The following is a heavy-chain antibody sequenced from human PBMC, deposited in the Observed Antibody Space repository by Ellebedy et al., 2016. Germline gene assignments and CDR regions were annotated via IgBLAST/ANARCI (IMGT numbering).Heavy chain of an antibody. V-gene: IGHV4-59*13. CDR3: ARGWGEGYKYTLGY. J-gene: IGHJ4*02. CDR2: ISHSGNT. D-gene: IGHD5-24*01. Sequence: SETLSLXCTVSGASIINYYWSWIRLPPGKGLEWIGYISHSGNTNYNPSLKSRATISVDTSKNQFFLSLGSVTAADTAFYYCARGWGEGYKYTLGYWGQGTLVTVSS. CDR1: GASIINYY.